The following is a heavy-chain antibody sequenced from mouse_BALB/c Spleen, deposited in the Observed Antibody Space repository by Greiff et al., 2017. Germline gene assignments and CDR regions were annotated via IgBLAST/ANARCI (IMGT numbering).Heavy chain of an antibody. CDR2: IDPANGNT. CDR1: GFNIKDTY. Sequence: EVHLVESGAELVKPGASVKLSCTASGFNIKDTYMHWVKQRPEQGLEWIGRIDPANGNTKYDPKFQGKATITADTSSNTAYLQLSSLTSEDTAVYYCARSSSGYFDVWGAGTTVTVSS. J-gene: IGHJ1*01. CDR3: ARSSSGYFDV. V-gene: IGHV14-3*02.